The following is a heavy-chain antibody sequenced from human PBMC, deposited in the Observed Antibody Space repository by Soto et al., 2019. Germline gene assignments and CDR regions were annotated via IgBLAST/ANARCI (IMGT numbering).Heavy chain of an antibody. Sequence: QVQLVQSGAEVKKPGSSVKVSCKASGGTFSSYAISWVRQAPGQGLEWMGGIIPIFGTANYAQKFQGRVTITADESTSTAYMELSSLRSEDTAVYYCARSDSSSELRHYYYYGMDVWGQGTTVTVSS. D-gene: IGHD6-6*01. CDR1: GGTFSSYA. V-gene: IGHV1-69*01. CDR2: IIPIFGTA. CDR3: ARSDSSSELRHYYYYGMDV. J-gene: IGHJ6*02.